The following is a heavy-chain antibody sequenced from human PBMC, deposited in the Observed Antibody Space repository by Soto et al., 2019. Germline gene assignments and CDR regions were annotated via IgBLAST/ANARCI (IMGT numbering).Heavy chain of an antibody. D-gene: IGHD3-3*01. CDR2: ISGSGGST. J-gene: IGHJ6*03. V-gene: IGHV3-23*01. CDR3: AKDGILEWLSYFCYYMDV. CDR1: GFTFSSYA. Sequence: EVQLLESGGGLVQPGGSLRLSCAASGFTFSSYAMSWVRQAPGKGLEWVPAISGSGGSTYYGDSVKGRFTISRDNSKITLYLQMNSLRAEDTAVYYCAKDGILEWLSYFCYYMDVWGKGTTVTVSS.